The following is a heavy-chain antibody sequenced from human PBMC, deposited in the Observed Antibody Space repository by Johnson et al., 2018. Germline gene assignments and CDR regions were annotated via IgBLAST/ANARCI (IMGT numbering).Heavy chain of an antibody. V-gene: IGHV4-34*01. J-gene: IGHJ6*02. D-gene: IGHD1-1*01. CDR3: GRVNRNDDYYYYGMDV. CDR2: INHSGST. Sequence: QVQLQQWGAGLLKPSETLSLTCAVYGGSFSGYYWSWIRQPPGKGLEWIGDINHSGSTNYNPSLKSRVTISVDTSTNQFSLKLSSVTAADTAVYYCGRVNRNDDYYYYGMDVWGQGTTVTVSS. CDR1: GGSFSGYY.